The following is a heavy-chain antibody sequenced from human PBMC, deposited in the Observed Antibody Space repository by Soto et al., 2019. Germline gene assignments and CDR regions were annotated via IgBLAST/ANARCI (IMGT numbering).Heavy chain of an antibody. CDR3: ARGGLMVYPARTPTILI. D-gene: IGHD2-8*01. CDR2: IYYSGST. V-gene: IGHV4-31*03. Sequence: TLSLTCTVSGGSISSGGYYWSWIRQHPGKGLEWIGYIYYSGSTYYNPSLKSRVTISVDTSKNQFSLKLSSVTAADTAVYYCARGGLMVYPARTPTILIWGQGTLVTVSS. J-gene: IGHJ4*02. CDR1: GGSISSGGYY.